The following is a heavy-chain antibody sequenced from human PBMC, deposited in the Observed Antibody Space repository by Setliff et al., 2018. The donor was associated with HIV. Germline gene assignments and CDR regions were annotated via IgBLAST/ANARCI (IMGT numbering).Heavy chain of an antibody. J-gene: IGHJ3*01. CDR1: GYTFTAYY. CDR2: IHPNTGST. V-gene: IGHV1-2*06. CDR3: AKQGYSDSLYAFDV. Sequence: ASVKVSCKASGYTFTAYYIYWVRQTPGHGLELMGRIHPNTGSTNYLQEFQGRVTITRDTSMSTVYMALTGLTSDDTAVYYCAKQGYSDSLYAFDVWGQGTMVTVSS. D-gene: IGHD1-26*01.